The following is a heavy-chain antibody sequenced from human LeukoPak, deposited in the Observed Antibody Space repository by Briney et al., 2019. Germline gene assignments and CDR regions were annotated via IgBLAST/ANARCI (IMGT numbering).Heavy chain of an antibody. Sequence: GGSLRLSCSASGFTVSSNYMSWVRQAPGKGLEWVSVIYSGGITYYADSVKGRFTISRDNSKNTLYLQMNSLRAEDTAVYYCARVWYSSSWRVFDYWGQGTLVTVSS. J-gene: IGHJ4*02. V-gene: IGHV3-53*01. D-gene: IGHD6-13*01. CDR3: ARVWYSSSWRVFDY. CDR2: IYSGGIT. CDR1: GFTVSSNY.